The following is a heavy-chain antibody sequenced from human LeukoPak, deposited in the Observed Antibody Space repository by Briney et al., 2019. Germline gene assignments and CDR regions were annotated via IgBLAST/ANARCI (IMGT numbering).Heavy chain of an antibody. J-gene: IGHJ4*02. CDR2: LCGSGGIK. V-gene: IGHV3-23*01. CDR3: SKDWAYSGYDYERSLGMFDY. CDR1: VFTFRSYV. Sequence: GGSLRLSCAASVFTFRSYVLSWVRQAPGEGLEWVSALCGSGGIKHYADSVKGGFTISRDNLTKTLYVQINSLRAEYTAIDYGSKDWAYSGYDYERSLGMFDYWGQGALVTVSS. D-gene: IGHD5-12*01.